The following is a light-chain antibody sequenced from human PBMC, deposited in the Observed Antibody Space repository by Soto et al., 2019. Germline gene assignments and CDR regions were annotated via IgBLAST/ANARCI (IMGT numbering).Light chain of an antibody. CDR2: GAS. CDR3: QQYGSSPWT. CDR1: QSVSSSY. V-gene: IGKV3-20*01. J-gene: IGKJ1*01. Sequence: IVLTQSTGTLSLSPGERATLSCRASQSVSSSYLAWYQQKPGQAPRLLIYGASSRATSIPDRFSGSGSGTDFTLTISRLEPEDFAVYYCQQYGSSPWTFGQGTK.